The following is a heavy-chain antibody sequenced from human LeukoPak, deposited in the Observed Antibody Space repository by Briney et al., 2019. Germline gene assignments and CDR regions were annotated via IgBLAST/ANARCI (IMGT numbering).Heavy chain of an antibody. V-gene: IGHV4-34*01. Sequence: SETLSLTCAVYGGSFIGYYWSWIRQPPGKGLEWIGEINRSGSTNYNPSLKSRVTISVDTSKNQFSLKLSSVTAADTAVYYCARGFYYDFWSGYLLSPNWFDPWGQGTLVTVSS. CDR2: INRSGST. CDR3: ARGFYYDFWSGYLLSPNWFDP. D-gene: IGHD3-3*01. CDR1: GGSFIGYY. J-gene: IGHJ5*02.